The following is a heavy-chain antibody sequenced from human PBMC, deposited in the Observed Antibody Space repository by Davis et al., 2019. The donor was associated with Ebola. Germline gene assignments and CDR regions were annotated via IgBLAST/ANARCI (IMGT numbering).Heavy chain of an antibody. J-gene: IGHJ6*02. D-gene: IGHD3-10*01. CDR1: GGTFSSFA. CDR2: INPYSGGT. V-gene: IGHV1-2*02. CDR3: ARDLSYSYYYHYYGMDV. Sequence: ASVKVSCKTSGGTFSSFAVGWVRQAPGPGLEWMGWINPYSGGTNYAQNFQGRVTMTRDTSLSTVYMELTSLRSDDTAVYYCARDLSYSYYYHYYGMDVWGQGTTVTVSS.